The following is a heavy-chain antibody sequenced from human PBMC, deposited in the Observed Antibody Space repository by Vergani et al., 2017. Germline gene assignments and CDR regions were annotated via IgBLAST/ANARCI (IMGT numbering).Heavy chain of an antibody. D-gene: IGHD3-10*01. V-gene: IGHV4-4*03. CDR3: ARNPIGSSYYEY. Sequence: QVQLQESGPGLVKPLGTLSLTCSVSCGPLSTTDWWSWVRQSPERGLEWIGKIGHSGSTYFNASFAGRVSMAVDWSVKQFSLYLRSVTAADTAVYYCARNPIGSSYYEYWGQGILVTVSS. J-gene: IGHJ4*02. CDR2: IGHSGST. CDR1: CGPLSTTDW.